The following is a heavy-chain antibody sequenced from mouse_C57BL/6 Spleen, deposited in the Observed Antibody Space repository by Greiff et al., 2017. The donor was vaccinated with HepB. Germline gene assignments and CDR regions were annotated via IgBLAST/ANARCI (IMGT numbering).Heavy chain of an antibody. D-gene: IGHD2-2*01. J-gene: IGHJ3*01. CDR2: ISDGGSYT. CDR1: GFTFSSYA. Sequence: DVHLVESGGGLVKPGGSLKLSCAASGFTFSSYAMSWVRQTPEKRLEWVATISDGGSYTYYPDNVKGRFTISRDNAKNNLYLQMSHLKSEDTAMYYCARDGGYLAWFAYWGQGTLVTVSA. V-gene: IGHV5-4*01. CDR3: ARDGGYLAWFAY.